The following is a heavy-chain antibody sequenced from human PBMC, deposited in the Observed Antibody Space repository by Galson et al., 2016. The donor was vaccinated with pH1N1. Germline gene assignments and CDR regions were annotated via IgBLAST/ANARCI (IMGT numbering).Heavy chain of an antibody. D-gene: IGHD1-7*01. J-gene: IGHJ4*02. CDR3: TKARVGNYYFDY. CDR2: ISTSSGTT. CDR1: GFTSTNYG. V-gene: IGHV3-23*01. Sequence: SLRLSCAASGFTSTNYGMSWVRQAPGKGLEYVSSISTSSGTTYYGDSVRGRFTISRDNSKNTVYLQMNSLRAEDTAIYYCTKARVGNYYFDYWGQGSLVTVSS.